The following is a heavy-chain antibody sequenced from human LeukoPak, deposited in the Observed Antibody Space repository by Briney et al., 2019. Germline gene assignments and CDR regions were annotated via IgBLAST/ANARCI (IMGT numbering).Heavy chain of an antibody. D-gene: IGHD6-19*01. J-gene: IGHJ4*02. Sequence: PSETLSLTGAVSGGSINSHYWGWIRQPPGKGLQWIGDIYYTGKNNYNPSLKSRVTISLDTSKDHLSLNLTSVVAADTAIYYCVRRDTGWNYFDYWGQGILVTVSS. CDR2: IYYTGKN. CDR3: VRRDTGWNYFDY. CDR1: GGSINSHY. V-gene: IGHV4-59*08.